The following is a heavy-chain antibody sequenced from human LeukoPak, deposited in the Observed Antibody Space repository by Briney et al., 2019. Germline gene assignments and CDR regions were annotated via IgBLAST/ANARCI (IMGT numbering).Heavy chain of an antibody. CDR2: ISFSGGNT. Sequence: GGSLRLSCAASGFTFSDSAMSWVRQAPGKGLEWVSLISFSGGNTYYADSVKGRFTISRDNSKDTVYLQMNSLRAEDTAIYYCAGRYGDYVGSPFDYWGQGTLVTVSS. CDR1: GFTFSDSA. CDR3: AGRYGDYVGSPFDY. V-gene: IGHV3-23*01. J-gene: IGHJ4*02. D-gene: IGHD4-17*01.